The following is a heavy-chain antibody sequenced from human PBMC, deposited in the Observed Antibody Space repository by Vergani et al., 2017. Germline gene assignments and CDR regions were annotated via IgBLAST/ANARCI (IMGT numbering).Heavy chain of an antibody. D-gene: IGHD2-15*01. V-gene: IGHV5-51*01. CDR2: IYPGDSDT. CDR1: GYSFTSYW. Sequence: EVQLVPSGAEVKKPGESLQISCKGSGYSFTSYWIGCVRQMPGKGLEWMGIIYPGDSDTRYSPSFQGQVTISADTSISTAYLQWRSLKASDTAMYYCARHRGWGLVVVAATPWYYYYGMDVWGQGTTVTVSS. J-gene: IGHJ6*02. CDR3: ARHRGWGLVVVAATPWYYYYGMDV.